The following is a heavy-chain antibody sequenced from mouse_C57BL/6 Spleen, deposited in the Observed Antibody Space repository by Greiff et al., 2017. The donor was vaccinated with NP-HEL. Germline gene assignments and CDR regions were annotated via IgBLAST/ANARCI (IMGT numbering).Heavy chain of an antibody. Sequence: EVHLVESGGGLVKPGGSLKLSCAASGFTFSSYAMSWVRQTPEKRLEWVATISDGGSYTYYPDNVKGRFTISRDNAKNNLYLQMSHLKSEDTAMYYCARATVVATGYFDYWGQGTTLTVSS. CDR2: ISDGGSYT. V-gene: IGHV5-4*01. D-gene: IGHD1-1*01. CDR3: ARATVVATGYFDY. J-gene: IGHJ2*01. CDR1: GFTFSSYA.